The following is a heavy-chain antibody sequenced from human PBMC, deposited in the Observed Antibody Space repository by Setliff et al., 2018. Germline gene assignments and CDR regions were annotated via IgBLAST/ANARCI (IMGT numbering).Heavy chain of an antibody. CDR1: GGSLSTYH. Sequence: SETLSLTCNVSGGSLSTYHWSWIRQPPGKRLEWIGYIYNSGTTNYNPSLKSRVTISVDTSRNQFSLKLSSVTAADTAVYYCARHVGSRSRGYNYYYYYMDVWGKGTTVTVSS. CDR3: ARHVGSRSRGYNYYYYYMDV. V-gene: IGHV4-59*08. CDR2: IYNSGTT. D-gene: IGHD3-10*01. J-gene: IGHJ6*03.